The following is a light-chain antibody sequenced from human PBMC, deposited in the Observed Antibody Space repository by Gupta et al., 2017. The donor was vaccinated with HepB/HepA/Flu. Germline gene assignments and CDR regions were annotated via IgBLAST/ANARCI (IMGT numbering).Light chain of an antibody. CDR1: QSVSSSY. J-gene: IGKJ5*01. CDR2: GAS. Sequence: EIVLTQSPGTLSLSPGERATLSCRASQSVSSSYLAWYQQKPGQAPRLLIYGASSRAPGIPDWFSGSGSGTDFTRTISRLEPEDFAVYYCRQYGSSPITFGQGTRLEIK. V-gene: IGKV3-20*01. CDR3: RQYGSSPIT.